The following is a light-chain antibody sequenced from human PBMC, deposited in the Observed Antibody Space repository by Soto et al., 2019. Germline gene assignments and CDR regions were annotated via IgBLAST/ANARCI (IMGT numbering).Light chain of an antibody. Sequence: QSVLPQPASVSGSPGQSITISCTGTSSDVGGYNYVSWYQQHPGKAPKLMIYDVSNRPSGVSNRFSGSKSGNTASLTISGLQAEDEADYYCSSYTSSSNVVFGGGTQLTVL. CDR1: SSDVGGYNY. CDR2: DVS. V-gene: IGLV2-14*01. J-gene: IGLJ2*01. CDR3: SSYTSSSNVV.